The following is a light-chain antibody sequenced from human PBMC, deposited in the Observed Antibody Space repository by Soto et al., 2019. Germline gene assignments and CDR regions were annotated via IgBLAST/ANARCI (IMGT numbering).Light chain of an antibody. J-gene: IGKJ2*01. Sequence: DIQMTQSPASLSASVGDRVTITCRASQTISSYLYWYQQNAGAAPKLLIYSASTLQSDVPSRFSGSGFGTDYTLTISSLQPTDVAVYYCQQTFRTPHSFGQGTKLDI. CDR3: QQTFRTPHS. V-gene: IGKV1-39*01. CDR1: QTISSY. CDR2: SAS.